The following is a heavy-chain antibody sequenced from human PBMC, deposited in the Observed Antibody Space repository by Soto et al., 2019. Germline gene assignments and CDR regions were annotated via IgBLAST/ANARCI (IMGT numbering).Heavy chain of an antibody. V-gene: IGHV5-51*01. D-gene: IGHD5-12*01. Sequence: PGESLKISCEDSAYSFTNYWIGWVRQMPGKGLEYMGAIHPGNSETRYSPSFQGQVTFSADKSISTAYLQWSSLKASDNAMYYCARGVDGYPWGAYWGQGTQVTVSS. CDR1: AYSFTNYW. CDR3: ARGVDGYPWGAY. CDR2: IHPGNSET. J-gene: IGHJ4*02.